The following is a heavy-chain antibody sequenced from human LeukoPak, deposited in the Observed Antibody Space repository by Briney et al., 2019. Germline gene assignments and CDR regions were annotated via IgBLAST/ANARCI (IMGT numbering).Heavy chain of an antibody. Sequence: PSETLSLTCAVYGGSFSGYYWSWIRQPPGKGLEWIGEINHSGSTNYNPSLKSRVTISVDTSKNQFSLKLSSVTAADTAVYYCASWMLAAAGTADYWGQGTLVTVSS. CDR1: GGSFSGYY. J-gene: IGHJ4*02. D-gene: IGHD6-13*01. CDR3: ASWMLAAAGTADY. CDR2: INHSGST. V-gene: IGHV4-34*01.